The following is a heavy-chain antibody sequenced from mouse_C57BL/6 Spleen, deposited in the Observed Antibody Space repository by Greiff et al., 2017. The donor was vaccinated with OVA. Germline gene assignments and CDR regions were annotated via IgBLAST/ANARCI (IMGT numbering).Heavy chain of an antibody. CDR3: ARYNYGSSDY. Sequence: DVKLVESGGGLVQPGGSLSLSCAASGLTFTDYYMSWVRQPPGKALEWLGFIRNKANGYTTEYSASVKGRFTISRDNSQSILYLQMNALRAEDSATYYCARYNYGSSDYWGQGTTLTVSS. V-gene: IGHV7-3*01. CDR1: GLTFTDYY. D-gene: IGHD1-1*01. CDR2: IRNKANGYTT. J-gene: IGHJ2*01.